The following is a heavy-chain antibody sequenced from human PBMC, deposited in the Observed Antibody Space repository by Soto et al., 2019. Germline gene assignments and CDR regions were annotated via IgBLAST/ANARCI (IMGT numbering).Heavy chain of an antibody. CDR1: GYKFTNYY. J-gene: IGHJ6*02. V-gene: IGHV1-46*01. Sequence: ASVKVSCKASGYKFTNYYIHWVRQAPGQGLEWMGGISPSGGSTSYTQKFRGRITMTRDTSTTTVYMELSSLRSDETAVYYCARTPQLTSSGWYPRGRGMDVWGQGTTVTVSS. D-gene: IGHD6-19*01. CDR2: ISPSGGST. CDR3: ARTPQLTSSGWYPRGRGMDV.